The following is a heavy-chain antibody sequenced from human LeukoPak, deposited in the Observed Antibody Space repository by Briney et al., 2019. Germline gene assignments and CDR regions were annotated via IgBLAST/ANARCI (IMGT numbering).Heavy chain of an antibody. Sequence: GGSLRLSCVASGFTFSTPWMSWVRQAPGKRLEWVANIKPDGSEKYYVDSVKGRFTVSRDNAKNSLYLQLNSLRAEDTAVYYCASGNWNDRAFDVWGQGTLVTVSS. D-gene: IGHD1-20*01. CDR1: GFTFSTPW. CDR2: IKPDGSEK. J-gene: IGHJ3*01. CDR3: ASGNWNDRAFDV. V-gene: IGHV3-7*01.